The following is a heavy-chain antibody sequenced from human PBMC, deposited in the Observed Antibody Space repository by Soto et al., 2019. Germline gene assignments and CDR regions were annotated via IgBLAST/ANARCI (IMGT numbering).Heavy chain of an antibody. J-gene: IGHJ4*02. V-gene: IGHV5-51*01. Sequence: GETLKLSCHVSGYRFTTLCIGLVRQMPGKGPEWVGLIYPRDSDTRYSPSFQGQVTISVDKSINTAYLRWSSLKASDTAIYYCARTDNPSFHFDYWGQGTQVTVSS. D-gene: IGHD1-1*01. CDR3: ARTDNPSFHFDY. CDR1: GYRFTTLC. CDR2: IYPRDSDT.